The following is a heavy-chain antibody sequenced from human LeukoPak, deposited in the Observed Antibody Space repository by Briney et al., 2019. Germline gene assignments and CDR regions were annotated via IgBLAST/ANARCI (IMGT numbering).Heavy chain of an antibody. CDR3: ATNLPGYSYGYWVA. CDR2: MFYTGSD. J-gene: IGHJ1*01. CDR1: GGSISNYY. V-gene: IGHV4-59*01. Sequence: PSETLSLTCTVSGGSISNYYWNWIRQPPGKGLEWIGYMFYTGSDNYNPSLKSRVTISVDTSKSQVSLKLTSVTAADTAVHYCATNLPGYSYGYWVAWGQGTLVTVTS. D-gene: IGHD5-18*01.